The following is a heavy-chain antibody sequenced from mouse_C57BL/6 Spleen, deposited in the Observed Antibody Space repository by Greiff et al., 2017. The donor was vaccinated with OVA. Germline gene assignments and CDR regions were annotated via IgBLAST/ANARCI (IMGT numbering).Heavy chain of an antibody. Sequence: QVQLQQSGAELVRPGTSVKMSCKASGYTFTNYWIGWAKQRPGHGLEWIGDIYPGGGYTNYNEKFKGKATLTADKSSSTAYMQFSSLTSEDSAIYYCARYGKYYAMDYWGQGTSVTVSS. CDR3: ARYGKYYAMDY. CDR1: GYTFTNYW. V-gene: IGHV1-63*01. D-gene: IGHD2-1*01. J-gene: IGHJ4*01. CDR2: IYPGGGYT.